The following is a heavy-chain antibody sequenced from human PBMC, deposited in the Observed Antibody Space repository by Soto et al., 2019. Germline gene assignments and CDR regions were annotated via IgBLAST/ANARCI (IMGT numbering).Heavy chain of an antibody. CDR3: ARIVRWSRLDYGMDV. V-gene: IGHV3-74*01. J-gene: IGHJ6*02. CDR1: GFTFSSYW. D-gene: IGHD4-17*01. Sequence: PGGSLRLSCAASGFTFSSYWMHWVRQAPGKGLVWVSRINSDGSSTSYADSVKGRFTISRDNAKNTLYLQMNSLRAGDTAVYYCARIVRWSRLDYGMDVWGQGTTVTVSS. CDR2: INSDGSST.